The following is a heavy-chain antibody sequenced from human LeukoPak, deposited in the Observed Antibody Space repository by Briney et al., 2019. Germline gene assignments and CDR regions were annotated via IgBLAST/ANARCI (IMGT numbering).Heavy chain of an antibody. J-gene: IGHJ6*02. D-gene: IGHD1-26*01. V-gene: IGHV3-21*01. Sequence: PGGSLRLSCAASGFTFSSYSMNWVRQAPGKGLEWVSSISSSSSYIYYADSVKGRFTISRDNAKNSLYLQMNSLRAEDTAGYYCARDFPWELALDYYYGMDVWGQGTTVTVSS. CDR2: ISSSSSYI. CDR1: GFTFSSYS. CDR3: ARDFPWELALDYYYGMDV.